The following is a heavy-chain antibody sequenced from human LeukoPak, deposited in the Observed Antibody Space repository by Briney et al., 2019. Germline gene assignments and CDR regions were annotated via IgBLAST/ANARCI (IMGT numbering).Heavy chain of an antibody. CDR3: ARVRFEYRPGYSVPRGWFDP. D-gene: IGHD5-18*01. Sequence: GASVKVSCKASGGTFSSYAISWVRQAPGQGLEWMGRIIPIFGIANYAQKFQGRVTTTADESTSTAYMELSSLRSEDTAVYYCARVRFEYRPGYSVPRGWFDPWGQGTLVIVSS. J-gene: IGHJ5*02. CDR2: IIPIFGIA. V-gene: IGHV1-69*13. CDR1: GGTFSSYA.